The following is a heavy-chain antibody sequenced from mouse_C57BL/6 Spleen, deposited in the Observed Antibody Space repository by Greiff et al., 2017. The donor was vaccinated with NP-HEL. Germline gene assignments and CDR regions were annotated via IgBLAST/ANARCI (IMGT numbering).Heavy chain of an antibody. CDR3: ARESVTGTHYAMDY. V-gene: IGHV1-18*01. CDR2: INPNNGGT. D-gene: IGHD4-1*01. J-gene: IGHJ4*01. Sequence: EVQLQESGPELVKPGASVKIPCKASGYTFTDYNMDWVKQSHGKSLEWIGDINPNNGGTIYNQKFKGKATLTVDKSYSTAYMELRSLTSEETAVDYCARESVTGTHYAMDYWGQGTSVTVSS. CDR1: GYTFTDYN.